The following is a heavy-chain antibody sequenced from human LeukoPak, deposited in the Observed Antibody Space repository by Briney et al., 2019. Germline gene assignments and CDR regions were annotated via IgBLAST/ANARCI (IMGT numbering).Heavy chain of an antibody. CDR1: GFTFSSHT. CDR3: ARGFRAFDS. J-gene: IGHJ3*01. V-gene: IGHV3-21*01. Sequence: TGGSLRLSCAASGFTFSSHTMNWVRQAPGKGLEWVSSISSTSTSIYHADSVKGRFTISRDNTKNSLYLQMNSLRAEDTAVYYCARGFRAFDSWAQGTVVTVSS. CDR2: ISSTSTSI.